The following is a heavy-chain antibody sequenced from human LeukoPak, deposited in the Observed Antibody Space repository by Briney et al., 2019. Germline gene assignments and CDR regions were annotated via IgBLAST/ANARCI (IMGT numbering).Heavy chain of an antibody. CDR3: AKETCSSTSCYRAFDY. V-gene: IGHV3-9*01. J-gene: IGHJ4*02. D-gene: IGHD2-2*01. CDR1: GFSFGGYA. CDR2: ISWNSGSI. Sequence: GGSLRLSCVASGFSFGGYAMHWARQAPGKGLEWVSGISWNSGSIGYADSVKGRFTISRDNAKNSLYLQMNSLRAEDTALYYCAKETCSSTSCYRAFDYWGQGTLVTVSS.